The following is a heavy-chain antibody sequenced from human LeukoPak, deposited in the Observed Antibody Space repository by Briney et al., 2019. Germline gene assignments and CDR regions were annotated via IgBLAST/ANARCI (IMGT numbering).Heavy chain of an antibody. CDR3: ARYYCGSTKSPGIEY. CDR1: GDSISSGGYY. CDR2: IYNSGST. D-gene: IGHD2-2*01. J-gene: IGHJ4*02. Sequence: SQTLSLTCIVSGDSISSGGYYWTCIRQPPGKGLEWIGYIYNSGSTYYNPSLKSRVTTSLDTSKNQFSLKLSSVTAADTAVYYCARYYCGSTKSPGIEYWGQGTLVTVSS. V-gene: IGHV4-30-4*01.